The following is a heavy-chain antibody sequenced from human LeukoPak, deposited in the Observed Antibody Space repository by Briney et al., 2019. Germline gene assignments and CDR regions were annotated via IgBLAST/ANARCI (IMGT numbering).Heavy chain of an antibody. V-gene: IGHV3-21*04. CDR1: GFSFSSYS. CDR2: ISSSSNYI. J-gene: IGHJ3*02. CDR3: AKVMGSPGAFDI. Sequence: GGSLRLSCAASGFSFSSYSMKWVRQAPGKGLEWVSSISSSSNYIYYADSVKGRFTISRDNAKNSLYLQMNSLRVDDTAIYYCAKVMGSPGAFDIWGQGTMVTVSS.